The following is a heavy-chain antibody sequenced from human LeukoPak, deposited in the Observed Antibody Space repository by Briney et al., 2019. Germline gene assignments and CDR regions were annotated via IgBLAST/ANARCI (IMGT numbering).Heavy chain of an antibody. J-gene: IGHJ4*02. CDR3: ARGSGSYFPFDS. CDR1: GGSISSNY. V-gene: IGHV4-59*01. Sequence: PSETLSLTCTVSGGSISSNYWSWIRQPPGKGLEWIGYVYYSGTTNYNPSLKSRVTISVDTSKNQFSLKVTSVTVADTAVYYCARGSGSYFPFDSWGQGTLVTVSS. CDR2: VYYSGTT. D-gene: IGHD6-19*01.